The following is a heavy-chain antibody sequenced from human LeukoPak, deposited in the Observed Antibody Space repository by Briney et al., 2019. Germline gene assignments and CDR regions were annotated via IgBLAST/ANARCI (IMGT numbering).Heavy chain of an antibody. J-gene: IGHJ4*02. D-gene: IGHD5-12*01. V-gene: IGHV4-39*07. CDR1: GGSISSSTYY. CDR2: IYSSGST. CDR3: ARSGSGYLRYYFDY. Sequence: SETLSLTCTVSGGSISSSTYYWGWIRQPPGTGLEWLGSIYSSGSTYYNPSLKSRVTISVDTSKNQFSLKLSSVTAADTAVYYCARSGSGYLRYYFDYWGQGTLVTVSS.